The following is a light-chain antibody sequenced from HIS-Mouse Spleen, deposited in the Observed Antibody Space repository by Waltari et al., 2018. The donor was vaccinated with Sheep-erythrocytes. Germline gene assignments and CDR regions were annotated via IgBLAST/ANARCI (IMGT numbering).Light chain of an antibody. V-gene: IGLV2-11*01. CDR1: SSDVGGYNY. CDR3: CSYAGSYNHV. J-gene: IGLJ1*01. CDR2: DVS. Sequence: QSPLTQPPSVSGSPGQSVTISCTGTSSDVGGYNYVSWYPQHPGKAPKLMIYDVSKRPSGVPDRFSGSKSGNTASLTISGLQAEDEADYYCCSYAGSYNHVFATGTKVTVL.